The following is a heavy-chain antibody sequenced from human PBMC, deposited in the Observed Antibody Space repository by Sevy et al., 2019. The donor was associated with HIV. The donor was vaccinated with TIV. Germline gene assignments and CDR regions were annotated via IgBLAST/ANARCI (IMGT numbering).Heavy chain of an antibody. J-gene: IGHJ5*02. CDR2: IRPDGSDK. D-gene: IGHD3-16*01. Sequence: GGSLRLSCEASGFTFSPYWMTWVRQAPGKGLEWVANIRPDGSDKYYVDSVKGLFTISRDNAKNSLYLQMNSLRADDTAIFYCGGGGGLDRWGQGALVTVSS. CDR3: GGGGGLDR. V-gene: IGHV3-7*04. CDR1: GFTFSPYW.